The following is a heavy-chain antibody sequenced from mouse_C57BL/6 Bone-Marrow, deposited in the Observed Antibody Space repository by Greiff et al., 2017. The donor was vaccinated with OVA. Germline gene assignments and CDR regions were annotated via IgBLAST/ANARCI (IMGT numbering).Heavy chain of an antibody. CDR3: TRGRWLLRGAMDY. V-gene: IGHV1-5*01. J-gene: IGHJ4*01. CDR1: GYTFTSYW. CDR2: IYPGNSDT. Sequence: VHVKQSGTVLARPGASVKMSCKTSGYTFTSYWMHWVKQRPGQGLEWIGAIYPGNSDTSYNQKFKGKAKLTAVTSASTAYMELSSLTNEDSAVYYCTRGRWLLRGAMDYWGQGTSVTVSS. D-gene: IGHD2-3*01.